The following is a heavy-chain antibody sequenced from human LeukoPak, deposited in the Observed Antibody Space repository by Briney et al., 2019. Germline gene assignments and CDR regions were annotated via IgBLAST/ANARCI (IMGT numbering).Heavy chain of an antibody. Sequence: PGGSLRLSCAASGFTFSRYAMHWVRQAPGKGLEWVSSISSSSSYIYYADSVKGRFTISRDNAKNSLYLQMNSLRAEDTAVYYCAREGDGYNFGYWGQGTLVTVSS. CDR2: ISSSSSYI. CDR1: GFTFSRYA. D-gene: IGHD5-24*01. CDR3: AREGDGYNFGY. V-gene: IGHV3-21*01. J-gene: IGHJ4*02.